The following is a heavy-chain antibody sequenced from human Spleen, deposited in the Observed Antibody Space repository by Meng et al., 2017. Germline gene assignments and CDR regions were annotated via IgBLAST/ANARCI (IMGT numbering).Heavy chain of an antibody. CDR2: IYNSGST. CDR1: GGSVSSCDYY. V-gene: IGHV4-30-4*01. D-gene: IGHD2-21*01. J-gene: IGHJ4*02. Sequence: QVQLQESGPGRVKPSQTLSLTSTGSGGSVSSCDYYWSWIRQPPGKGLEWIGYIYNSGSTYYNQSLKSRVTISVDTSKNQFSLKLRFVTAADTAVYYCAREGRSHQVGVSVYWGQGNLVTVSS. CDR3: AREGRSHQVGVSVY.